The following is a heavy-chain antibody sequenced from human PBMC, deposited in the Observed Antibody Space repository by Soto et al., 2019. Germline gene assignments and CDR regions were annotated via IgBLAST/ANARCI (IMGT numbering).Heavy chain of an antibody. CDR3: ARAETYYYGSGAQGMDV. CDR2: ISYSGST. CDR1: GGSISSGEYY. D-gene: IGHD3-10*01. V-gene: IGHV4-61*08. Sequence: PSETLSLTCTVSGGSISSGEYYWTWIRQPPGKGLEWIGYISYSGSTNYNPSLKSRVTISVDTSKNQFSLKLSSVTAADTAVYYCARAETYYYGSGAQGMDVWGQGTTVTVSS. J-gene: IGHJ6*02.